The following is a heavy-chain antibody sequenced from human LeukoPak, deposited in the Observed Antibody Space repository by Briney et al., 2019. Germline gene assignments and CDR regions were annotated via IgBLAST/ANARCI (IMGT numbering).Heavy chain of an antibody. Sequence: GGSLRLSCAASGFIFSTYGMYWVRQAPGKGLEWVAFIRHDGSIKNYADSVKGRSTISRDNSKNTLYLQMNSLRAEDTAVYYCAKGQTGEGYFDYWGQGTLVTVSS. CDR3: AKGQTGEGYFDY. J-gene: IGHJ4*02. CDR1: GFIFSTYG. CDR2: IRHDGSIK. D-gene: IGHD7-27*01. V-gene: IGHV3-30*02.